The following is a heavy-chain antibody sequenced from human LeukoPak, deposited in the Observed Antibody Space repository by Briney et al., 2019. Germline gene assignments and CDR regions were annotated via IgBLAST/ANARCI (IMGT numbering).Heavy chain of an antibody. CDR3: VRLEIAAVGGFFNY. Sequence: SGTLSLTCAVSGGSISSNNWWSWVRQPPGKGLEWIGEIYHSGSTSYNPSLKSRVTISVDKSKNRFSLILTSVTAADTAVYYCVRLEIAAVGGFFNYWGQGTLVTVSS. D-gene: IGHD2-21*01. V-gene: IGHV4-4*02. CDR1: GGSISSNNW. CDR2: IYHSGST. J-gene: IGHJ4*02.